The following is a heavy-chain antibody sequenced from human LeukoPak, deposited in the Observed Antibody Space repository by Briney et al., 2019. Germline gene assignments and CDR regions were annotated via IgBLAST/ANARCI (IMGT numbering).Heavy chain of an antibody. CDR1: GASISSYY. J-gene: IGHJ6*02. Sequence: PSETLSLTCTVSGASISSYYWSWIRQPPGKGLEWSGYIYDSGSTNYNPSLKSRVTISVDTFKNQFSLKLISVTAAETAIYYCARGEHLYYYYGMDVWGQGTTVTVSS. D-gene: IGHD1-26*01. V-gene: IGHV4-59*01. CDR2: IYDSGST. CDR3: ARGEHLYYYYGMDV.